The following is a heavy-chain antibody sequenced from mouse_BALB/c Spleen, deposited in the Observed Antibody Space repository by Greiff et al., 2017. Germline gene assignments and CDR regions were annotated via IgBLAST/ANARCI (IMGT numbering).Heavy chain of an antibody. CDR2: ISSGSSTI. CDR1: GFTFSSFG. D-gene: IGHD2-4*01. CDR3: ARGNDYDGLYYAMDY. Sequence: DVKLVESGGGLVQPGGSRKLSCAASGFTFSSFGMHWVRQAPEKGLEWVAYISSGSSTIYYADTVKGRFTISRDNPKNTLFLQMTSLRSEDTAMYYCARGNDYDGLYYAMDYWGQGTSVTVSS. J-gene: IGHJ4*01. V-gene: IGHV5-17*02.